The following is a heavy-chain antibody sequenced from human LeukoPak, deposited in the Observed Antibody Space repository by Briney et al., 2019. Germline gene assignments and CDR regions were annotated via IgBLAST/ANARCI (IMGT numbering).Heavy chain of an antibody. V-gene: IGHV4-59*08. Sequence: SETLSLTCTVSGGSIRSYYWSWIRQPPGKGLEWIAYIYYSGSTNYNPSLKSRVTISVDTSKNQFSLKLSSVTAADTAVYYCARPRQRIKAFDIWGQGTMVTVSS. CDR2: IYYSGST. CDR3: ARPRQRIKAFDI. J-gene: IGHJ3*02. CDR1: GGSIRSYY. D-gene: IGHD1-14*01.